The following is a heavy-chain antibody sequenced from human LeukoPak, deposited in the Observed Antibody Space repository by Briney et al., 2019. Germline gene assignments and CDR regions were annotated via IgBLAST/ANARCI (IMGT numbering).Heavy chain of an antibody. CDR1: GFTFSSYS. CDR2: ISSSSSYI. Sequence: GGSLRLSCAASGFTFSSYSMNWVRQAPGKGLEWVSSISSSSSYIYYADSVKGRFTISRDNAKSSLYLQMNSLRAEDTAVYYCARGSAVAAPLNYWGQGTLVTVSS. J-gene: IGHJ4*02. V-gene: IGHV3-21*01. D-gene: IGHD6-19*01. CDR3: ARGSAVAAPLNY.